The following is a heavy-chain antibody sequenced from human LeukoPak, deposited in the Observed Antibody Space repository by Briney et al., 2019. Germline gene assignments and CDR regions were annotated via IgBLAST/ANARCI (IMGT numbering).Heavy chain of an antibody. D-gene: IGHD2/OR15-2a*01. Sequence: GGSLRLSCAVSGFTVTSNYMSWVREAPGKGLEWVSVVYPGGFTYHADSVKGRFTISRDTSKNTVYLQMNSLRAEDTAVYYCAIGGVIWRMDVWGQGTTVTVSS. CDR3: AIGGVIWRMDV. J-gene: IGHJ6*02. CDR2: VYPGGFT. V-gene: IGHV3-66*01. CDR1: GFTVTSNY.